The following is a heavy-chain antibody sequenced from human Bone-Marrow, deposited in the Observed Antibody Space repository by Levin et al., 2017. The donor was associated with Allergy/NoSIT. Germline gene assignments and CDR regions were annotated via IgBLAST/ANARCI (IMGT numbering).Heavy chain of an antibody. D-gene: IGHD5-18*01. CDR3: ARIPHLGYNYGYYYGMDV. CDR2: IDWDDDK. J-gene: IGHJ6*02. CDR1: GFSLSTSGMC. Sequence: GSGPTLVKPTQTLTLTCTFSGFSLSTSGMCVSWIRQPPGKALEWLARIDWDDDKYYSTSLKTRLTISKDTSKNQVVLTMTNMDPVDTATYYRARIPHLGYNYGYYYGMDVWGQGTTVTVSS. V-gene: IGHV2-70*11.